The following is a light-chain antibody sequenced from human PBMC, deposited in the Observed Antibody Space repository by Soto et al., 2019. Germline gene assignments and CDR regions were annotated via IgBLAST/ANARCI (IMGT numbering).Light chain of an antibody. CDR3: LLYYGGALYV. CDR2: DVS. V-gene: IGLV2-11*01. Sequence: QSALTQPRSVSGSPGQSVTISCTGTSSDVGGYNYVSWYQQHPGKAPKLMIYDVSKRPSGVPDRFSGSKSGNTASLTISGLQAEDEAEYYCLLYYGGALYVFGTGTKLTVL. CDR1: SSDVGGYNY. J-gene: IGLJ1*01.